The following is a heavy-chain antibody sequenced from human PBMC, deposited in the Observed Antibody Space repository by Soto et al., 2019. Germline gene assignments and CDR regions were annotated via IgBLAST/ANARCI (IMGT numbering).Heavy chain of an antibody. J-gene: IGHJ4*02. D-gene: IGHD6-19*01. CDR1: GFTFSDYA. CDR3: AKGGRQWLVTSDFNY. Sequence: VQLVESGGGVVQPGRSLRLSCAAYGFTFSDYAMHWVRQAPGKXXXXVAVVSHDGRNTHYADSVKGRFTISRDSSKNTVSLXMXSXXAEDTAVYYCAKGGRQWLVTSDFNYWGQGALVTVSS. CDR2: VSHDGRNT. V-gene: IGHV3-30*18.